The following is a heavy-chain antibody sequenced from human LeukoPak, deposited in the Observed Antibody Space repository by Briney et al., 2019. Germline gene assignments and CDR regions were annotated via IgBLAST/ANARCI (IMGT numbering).Heavy chain of an antibody. CDR2: ISSSSSAI. V-gene: IGHV3-48*01. CDR3: ARDLGFAY. J-gene: IGHJ1*01. CDR1: GFSVRTGC. Sequence: QTGGSLSLSCAVSGFSVRTGCTSSVRQAPGKGLEWVSDISSSSSAIYYADSVHGRLTISRDNAKNSLYLQMNSLRAEDTATYCGARDLGFAYWGQGTLGTVSS. D-gene: IGHD3-16*01.